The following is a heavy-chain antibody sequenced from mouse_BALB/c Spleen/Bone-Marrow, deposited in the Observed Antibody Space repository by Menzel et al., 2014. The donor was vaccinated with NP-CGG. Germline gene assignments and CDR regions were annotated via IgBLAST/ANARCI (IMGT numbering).Heavy chain of an antibody. D-gene: IGHD4-1*01. CDR1: GYAFXNCL. Sequence: VQLQQSGAELVRPGTSVKVSCKASGYAFXNCLIEWVKQRPGQGLEWIGVINPGSDATDYSEKFKGKATLTADKSSSTAYMQLSSLTSDDSAVYFCARCLTGTSAMDYWGQGTSVTVSS. CDR2: INPGSDAT. CDR3: ARCLTGTSAMDY. J-gene: IGHJ4*01. V-gene: IGHV1-54*01.